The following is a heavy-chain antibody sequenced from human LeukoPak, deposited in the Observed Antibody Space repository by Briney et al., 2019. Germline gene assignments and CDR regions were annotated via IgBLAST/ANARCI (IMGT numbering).Heavy chain of an antibody. CDR3: ARHDSYDFSNYFDP. CDR2: IYPDDSDT. V-gene: IGHV5-51*01. D-gene: IGHD3-3*01. CDR1: GYNFATYW. J-gene: IGHJ5*02. Sequence: GESLKISCKGSGYNFATYWIAWVRLLPGKGLEWMGTIYPDDSDTRYSPSFQGQVTISADKSINTAYLQWSSLKTSDTAMYYCARHDSYDFSNYFDPWGQGTLVTVSS.